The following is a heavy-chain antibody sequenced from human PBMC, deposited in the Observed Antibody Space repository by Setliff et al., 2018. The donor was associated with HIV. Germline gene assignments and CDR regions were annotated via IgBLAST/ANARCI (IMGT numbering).Heavy chain of an antibody. CDR1: GFTFSSYA. D-gene: IGHD3-22*01. CDR2: VSGNGAGA. CDR3: ARVRVTMLVVGNTLLDY. J-gene: IGHJ4*02. Sequence: PGGSLRLSCAASGFTFSSYAMSWVRQAPGKGLEWVSTVSGNGAGAWYADSVKGRFTISRDNSKNTLYRQMNSLRAEDTAVYYCARVRVTMLVVGNTLLDYWGQGTLVTVSS. V-gene: IGHV3-23*01.